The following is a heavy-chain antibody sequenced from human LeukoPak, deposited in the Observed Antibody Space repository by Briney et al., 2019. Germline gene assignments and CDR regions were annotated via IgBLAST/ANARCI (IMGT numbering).Heavy chain of an antibody. D-gene: IGHD3-10*01. Sequence: GGSLRLSCAASGFTFSSYDMHWVRQATGKGLEWVSAIGTAGDTYCPGSVKGRFTISRENAKNSLYLQMNSLRAGDTAVYYCARGRRITRAFDIWGQGTMVTVSS. CDR3: ARGRRITRAFDI. CDR1: GFTFSSYD. V-gene: IGHV3-13*01. CDR2: IGTAGDT. J-gene: IGHJ3*02.